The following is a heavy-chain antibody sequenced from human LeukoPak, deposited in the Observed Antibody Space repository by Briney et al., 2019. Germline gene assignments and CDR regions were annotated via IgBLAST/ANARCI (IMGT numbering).Heavy chain of an antibody. Sequence: ASVKVSCKASGYTFTGYYMHYIRQAPGQGLEWMGWINPYTGGTNYAQKFQDRVTMTRDTSISTAYIELNLLRSDDTAVFYCARGDYYGSPKVVAAWGQGTLVTVSS. D-gene: IGHD3-10*01. CDR1: GYTFTGYY. CDR3: ARGDYYGSPKVVAA. J-gene: IGHJ5*02. V-gene: IGHV1-2*02. CDR2: INPYTGGT.